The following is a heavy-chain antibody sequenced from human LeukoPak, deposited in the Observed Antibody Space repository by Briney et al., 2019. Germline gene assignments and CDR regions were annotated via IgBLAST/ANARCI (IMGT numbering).Heavy chain of an antibody. J-gene: IGHJ4*02. D-gene: IGHD4-11*01. CDR1: GFTFSNYG. CDR2: TSYDGRDK. V-gene: IGHV3-30*03. Sequence: PGGSLRLSCAASGFTFSNYGMHWGRQAPGKGLDWVAITSYDGRDKYYADSVKGRFTISRDNGNNALYLQMNSLRDGDTAVYYCARGYSYRFDYWGPGTLVTVSS. CDR3: ARGYSYRFDY.